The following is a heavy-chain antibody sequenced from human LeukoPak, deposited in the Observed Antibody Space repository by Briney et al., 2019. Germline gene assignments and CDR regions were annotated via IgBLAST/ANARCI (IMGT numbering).Heavy chain of an antibody. CDR3: ARTRAVDIVATIDLYYYYYGMDV. CDR2: INPNSGGT. V-gene: IGHV1-2*02. CDR1: GYTFTGYY. D-gene: IGHD5-12*01. Sequence: GASVKVSCKASGYTFTGYYMHWVRQAPGQGLEWMGWINPNSGGTNYAQEFQGRVTMTRDTSISTAYMELSRLRSDDTAVYCCARTRAVDIVATIDLYYYYYGMDVWGQGTTVTVSS. J-gene: IGHJ6*02.